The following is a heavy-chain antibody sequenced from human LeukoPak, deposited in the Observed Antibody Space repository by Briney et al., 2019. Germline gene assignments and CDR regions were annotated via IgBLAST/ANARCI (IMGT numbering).Heavy chain of an antibody. CDR2: ISGSGGST. CDR3: AKANPAVVAANFDY. CDR1: GFTFSSYA. V-gene: IGHV3-23*01. Sequence: GGSLRLSCAASGFTFSSYAMSWVRQAPGKGLEWVSAISGSGGSTYYADSVKGRFTISRDNSKNTLYLQMSSLRAEDTAVHYCAKANPAVVAANFDYWGQGTLVTVSS. J-gene: IGHJ4*02. D-gene: IGHD2-15*01.